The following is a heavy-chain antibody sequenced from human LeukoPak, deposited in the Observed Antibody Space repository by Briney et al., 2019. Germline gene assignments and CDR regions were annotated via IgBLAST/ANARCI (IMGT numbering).Heavy chain of an antibody. V-gene: IGHV5-51*01. CDR1: GYRFTDYW. Sequence: GESLKISCKGSGYRFTDYWIGWVRQMPGKGLEWMGIIFPGHSQTKYSPSFQGQVTISADKSVSTAYLQWSSLKASDTAMYYCARQGGYSSGWYDDYYYYGMDVWGQGTTVTVSS. CDR2: IFPGHSQT. D-gene: IGHD6-19*01. J-gene: IGHJ6*02. CDR3: ARQGGYSSGWYDDYYYYGMDV.